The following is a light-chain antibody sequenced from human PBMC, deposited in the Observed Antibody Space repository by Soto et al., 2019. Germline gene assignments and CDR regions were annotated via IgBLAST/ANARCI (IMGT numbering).Light chain of an antibody. CDR2: GLS. Sequence: EIVMTQSPATLSVSPGERVTLSCRASESLFGFLAWYQQKPGQAPRLLIYGLSTKATGVPARFSDRASATDFTLTISSLQSDDSAVYYCQSYNDWPFAFGQGTKLEI. J-gene: IGKJ2*01. V-gene: IGKV3-15*01. CDR3: QSYNDWPFA. CDR1: ESLFGF.